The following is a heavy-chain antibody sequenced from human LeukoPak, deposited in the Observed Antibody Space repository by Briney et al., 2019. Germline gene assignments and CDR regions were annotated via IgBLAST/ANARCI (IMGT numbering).Heavy chain of an antibody. CDR2: INPNSGGT. CDR3: ARERGIAAPPYYYYYGMDV. CDR1: GYTFTGYY. J-gene: IGHJ6*02. Sequence: ASVKVSCKASGYTFTGYYMHWVRQAPGQGLEWMGWINPNSGGTNYAQKFQGWVTMTRDTSISTAYMELSRLRSDDTAVYYCARERGIAAPPYYYYYGMDVWGQGTTVTVSS. D-gene: IGHD6-13*01. V-gene: IGHV1-2*04.